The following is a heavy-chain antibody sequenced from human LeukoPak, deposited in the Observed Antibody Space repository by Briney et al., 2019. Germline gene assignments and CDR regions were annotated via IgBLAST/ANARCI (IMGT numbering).Heavy chain of an antibody. V-gene: IGHV3-7*01. CDR2: IKQDGSEK. CDR1: GFTFSSYW. J-gene: IGHJ4*02. D-gene: IGHD6-19*01. Sequence: PGGSLRLSCAASGFTFSSYWMSWVRQAPGKGLEWVANIKQDGSEKYYVDSVKGRFTISRDNAKNSLYLQMNSLRAEDTAVYYCARALYSSGWSGFDYGGQGTRVTVSS. CDR3: ARALYSSGWSGFDY.